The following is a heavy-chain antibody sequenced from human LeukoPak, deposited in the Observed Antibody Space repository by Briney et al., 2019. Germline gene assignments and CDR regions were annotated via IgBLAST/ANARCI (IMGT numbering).Heavy chain of an antibody. Sequence: GGSLRLSCAASGFTFSSYAMSWVRQAPGKGLEWVSAISGSGGSTYYADSVKGRFTISRDNSKNTLYLQMNSLRAEDTAVYYCAKDLVKEYSGSYSRGDAFDIWAQGTMVTVSS. CDR1: GFTFSSYA. V-gene: IGHV3-23*01. D-gene: IGHD1-26*01. CDR2: ISGSGGST. CDR3: AKDLVKEYSGSYSRGDAFDI. J-gene: IGHJ3*02.